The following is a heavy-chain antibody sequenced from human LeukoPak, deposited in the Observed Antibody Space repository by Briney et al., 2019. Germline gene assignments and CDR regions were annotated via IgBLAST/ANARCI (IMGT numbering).Heavy chain of an antibody. D-gene: IGHD6-6*01. J-gene: IGHJ4*02. Sequence: GASVKVSCKASGYTFSGYYIFWVRQAPGQGLEWMGIINPTGGSTSHAQKFQGRVTMTRDTSTSTVYMELSSLRSEDTAVYYCARKGSSSCFDYWGQGTLVTVSS. CDR1: GYTFSGYY. V-gene: IGHV1-46*01. CDR2: INPTGGST. CDR3: ARKGSSSCFDY.